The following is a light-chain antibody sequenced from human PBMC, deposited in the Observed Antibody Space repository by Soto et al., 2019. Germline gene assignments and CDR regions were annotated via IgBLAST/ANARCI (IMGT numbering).Light chain of an antibody. CDR3: HQYNNWT. V-gene: IGKV1-5*01. J-gene: IGKJ1*01. Sequence: DIQMTQSPSALSASVGDRVTITCRASQSISIWLAWYQQKPGKAPKLLIYDASTLESGVPSRFSGSGSGTEFTLTISSLQPDDFATYYRHQYNNWTFGQGTEVDIK. CDR1: QSISIW. CDR2: DAS.